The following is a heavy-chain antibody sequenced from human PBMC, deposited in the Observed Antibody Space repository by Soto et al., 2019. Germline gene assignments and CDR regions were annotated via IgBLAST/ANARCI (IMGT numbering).Heavy chain of an antibody. J-gene: IGHJ4*02. V-gene: IGHV3-49*03. Sequence: GGSLRLSCTASGFTFGDYAMSWFRQAPGKGLEWVGFIRSKAYGGTTEYAASVKGRFTISRDDSKSIAYLQMNSLKTEDTAVYYCTRDRSEAIFGVVSWEWGQGTLVTVSS. CDR1: GFTFGDYA. CDR2: IRSKAYGGTT. CDR3: TRDRSEAIFGVVSWE. D-gene: IGHD3-3*01.